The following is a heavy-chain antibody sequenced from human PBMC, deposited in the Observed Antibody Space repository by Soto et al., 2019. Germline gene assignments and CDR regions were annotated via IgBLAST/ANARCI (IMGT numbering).Heavy chain of an antibody. J-gene: IGHJ4*01. CDR3: AKRSPFSSGWHSLIFDD. V-gene: IGHV3-23*01. D-gene: IGHD6-25*01. CDR1: GFCFSDYA. Sequence: GGSLRLSCAASGFCFSDYALSWVRQGPGKGLEWVAGISESGGSTHYADSVRGRFTVSRDNSKNSLSLRMNSLRDQDTAVYFCAKRSPFSSGWHSLIFDDGRHGTLVTVSS. CDR2: ISESGGST.